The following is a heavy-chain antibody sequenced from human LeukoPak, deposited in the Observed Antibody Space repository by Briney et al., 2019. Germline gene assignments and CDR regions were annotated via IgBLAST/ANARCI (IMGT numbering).Heavy chain of an antibody. CDR2: TSSSDAGT. CDR3: AKDLRLSVGTSPFDY. V-gene: IGHV3-23*01. D-gene: IGHD4-23*01. J-gene: IGHJ4*02. Sequence: GGSLRLSCAVSGFPLSSYAMSWVRQAPGKGLEWVSATSSSDAGTYYADSVRGRFTISRDNSKNTLYLQMNSLRADDTALYYCAKDLRLSVGTSPFDYWGQGTLVTVSS. CDR1: GFPLSSYA.